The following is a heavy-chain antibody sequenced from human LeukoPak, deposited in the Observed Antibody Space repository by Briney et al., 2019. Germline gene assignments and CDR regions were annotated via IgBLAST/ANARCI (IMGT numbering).Heavy chain of an antibody. Sequence: PSETLSLTCTVSGGSISSYYWSWIRQPLGKGLEWIGYIYYSGSTNYNPSLKSRVTISVDTSKNQFSLKLSSVTAADTAVYYCARHFAFSYYYMDVWGKGTTVTVSS. V-gene: IGHV4-59*08. CDR3: ARHFAFSYYYMDV. CDR1: GGSISSYY. CDR2: IYYSGST. J-gene: IGHJ6*03.